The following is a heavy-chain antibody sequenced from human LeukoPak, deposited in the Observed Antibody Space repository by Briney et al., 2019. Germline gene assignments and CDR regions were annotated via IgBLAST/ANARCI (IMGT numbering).Heavy chain of an antibody. CDR3: ARTIVVVPAATSYYYYYMDV. CDR2: IIPIFGTA. Sequence: ASVKVSCKASGYTFTSYAISWVRQAPGQGLEWMGGIIPIFGTANYAQKFQGRVTITADESTSTAYMELSSLRSEDTAVYYCARTIVVVPAATSYYYYYMDVWGKGTTVTVSS. V-gene: IGHV1-69*13. D-gene: IGHD2-2*01. CDR1: GYTFTSYA. J-gene: IGHJ6*03.